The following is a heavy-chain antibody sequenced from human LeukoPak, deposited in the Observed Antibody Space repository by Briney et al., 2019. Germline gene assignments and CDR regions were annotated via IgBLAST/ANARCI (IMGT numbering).Heavy chain of an antibody. D-gene: IGHD5-18*01. J-gene: IGHJ4*02. CDR1: GGSISSSSYY. CDR3: ARGPYNYGYTYFDC. V-gene: IGHV4-39*07. CDR2: IYYSGST. Sequence: PSETLSLTCTVSGGSISSSSYYWGWIRQPPGKGLEWIGSIYYSGSTYYNPSLKSRVTISVDTSKNQFSLKLSSVTAADTAVYYCARGPYNYGYTYFDCWGQGILVTVSS.